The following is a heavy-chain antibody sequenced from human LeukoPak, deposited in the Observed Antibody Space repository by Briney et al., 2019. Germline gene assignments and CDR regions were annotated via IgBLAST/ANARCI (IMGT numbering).Heavy chain of an antibody. Sequence: SVKVSSKASGGTFSSYAISWVRQAPGQGLEWMGGIIPIFGTANYAQKFQGRVTITADESTSTAYMELSSLRSEDTAVYYCARDHHYYDILTGEVAVLGAFDIWGQGTMVTVSS. CDR3: ARDHHYYDILTGEVAVLGAFDI. CDR1: GGTFSSYA. CDR2: IIPIFGTA. V-gene: IGHV1-69*13. J-gene: IGHJ3*02. D-gene: IGHD3-9*01.